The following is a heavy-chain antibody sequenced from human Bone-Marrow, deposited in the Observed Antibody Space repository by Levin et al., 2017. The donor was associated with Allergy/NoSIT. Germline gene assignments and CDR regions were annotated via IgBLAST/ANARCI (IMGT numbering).Heavy chain of an antibody. CDR2: FIPIFGPP. CDR3: ARLTGDCSGGACLSRYFYYYMDV. V-gene: IGHV1-69*13. D-gene: IGHD2-15*01. J-gene: IGHJ6*03. Sequence: SVKVSCKASGGTFSSHGIAWVRQAPGQGLEWMGGFIPIFGPPNYAQKFQGRVTISADESTNTAYMELSSLRSDDTAVFYCARLTGDCSGGACLSRYFYYYMDVWGKGTTVTVSS. CDR1: GGTFSSHG.